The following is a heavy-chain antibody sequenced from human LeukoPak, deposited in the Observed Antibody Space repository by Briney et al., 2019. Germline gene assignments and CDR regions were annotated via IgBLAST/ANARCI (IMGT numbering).Heavy chain of an antibody. Sequence: PSGTLSLTCTVSGGSVGSAGYYWSWIRQPPGGGLEWIGYIYYIRNTNYNPSLKSRVTMSLDPSKNQFSLKLNSVPAADTAVYYCARTQSQSGSYRYYFGYWGQGTLVTVSS. CDR2: IYYIRNT. CDR1: GGSVGSAGYY. V-gene: IGHV4-61*08. CDR3: ARTQSQSGSYRYYFGY. D-gene: IGHD1-26*01. J-gene: IGHJ4*02.